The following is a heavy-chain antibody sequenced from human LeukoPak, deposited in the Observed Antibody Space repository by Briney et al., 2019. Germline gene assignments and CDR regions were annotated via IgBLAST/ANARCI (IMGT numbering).Heavy chain of an antibody. V-gene: IGHV4-39*02. CDR2: IHHSGVT. J-gene: IGHJ4*02. D-gene: IGHD1-1*01. CDR3: ARRDNDFDS. CDR1: GGSISSHNHH. Sequence: SETLSLTCSVSGGSISSHNHHWDWIRQPPGNGLEWIGSIHHSGVTYPNPSPRSRLTLSVDMSQNHFSLNLSSVTAADTAVYCWARRDNDFDSWGPGALVTVSS.